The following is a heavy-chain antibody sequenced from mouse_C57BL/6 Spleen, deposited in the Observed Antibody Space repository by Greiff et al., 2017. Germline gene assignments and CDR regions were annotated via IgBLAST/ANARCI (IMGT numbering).Heavy chain of an antibody. Sequence: VQLQQPGPELVKPGASVKISCKASGYSFTGYYMNWVKQSPEQSLEWIGEINPSTGGTTYNQKFKAKATLTVDTSSSTAYMQLKSLTSEDSAVYYCARRSNYEFGDWGQGPLVTVA. V-gene: IGHV1-42*01. J-gene: IGHJ3*01. D-gene: IGHD2-5*01. CDR3: ARRSNYEFGD. CDR1: GYSFTGYY. CDR2: INPSTGGT.